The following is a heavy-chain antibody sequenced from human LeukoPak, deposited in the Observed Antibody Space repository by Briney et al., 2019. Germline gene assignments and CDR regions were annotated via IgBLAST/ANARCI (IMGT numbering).Heavy chain of an antibody. J-gene: IGHJ3*02. CDR1: GYTFTGYY. Sequence: GASVKVSCKASGYTFTGYYMHWVRQAPGQGLEWMGWINPNSGGTNYAQKFQGRVTMTRDTSISTAYMELSRLRSDDTAVYYCARPRGRTTGTTGGAFDIWGQGTMVTVSS. CDR2: INPNSGGT. D-gene: IGHD1-1*01. CDR3: ARPRGRTTGTTGGAFDI. V-gene: IGHV1-2*02.